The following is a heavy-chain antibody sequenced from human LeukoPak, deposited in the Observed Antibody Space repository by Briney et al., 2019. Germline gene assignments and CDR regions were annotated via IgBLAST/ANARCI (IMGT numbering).Heavy chain of an antibody. CDR3: ARGGWELLNWFDP. Sequence: PSETLSLTCTVSGGSISSYYWSWIRQPPGKGLEWIGYISYGGSTNYNPSLKSRVTISVHTSKNQFSLKLSSVTAADTAVYYCARGGWELLNWFDPWGQGTLVTVSS. CDR1: GGSISSYY. CDR2: ISYGGST. J-gene: IGHJ5*02. D-gene: IGHD1-26*01. V-gene: IGHV4-59*01.